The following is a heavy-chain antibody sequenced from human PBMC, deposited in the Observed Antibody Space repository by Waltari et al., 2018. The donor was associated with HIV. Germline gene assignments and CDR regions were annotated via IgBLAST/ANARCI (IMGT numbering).Heavy chain of an antibody. CDR1: GYSFTTYW. J-gene: IGHJ4*02. CDR2: ISPGDSDT. CDR3: TKGMYANEDYFGY. D-gene: IGHD2-8*01. Sequence: EVQLVQSGAQVKKPGESLKISCKASGYSFTTYWIGWVRQLPGKGLEWMGIISPGDSDTRYSPSFQGQVTISADKSIITAYLQWSSLQASDTAMYYCTKGMYANEDYFGYWGQGTLVTVSS. V-gene: IGHV5-51*03.